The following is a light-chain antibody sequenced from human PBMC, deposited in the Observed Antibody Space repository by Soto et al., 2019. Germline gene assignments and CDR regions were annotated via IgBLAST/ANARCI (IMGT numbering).Light chain of an antibody. CDR1: QSVGSNY. Sequence: LTPAPFTLSLSPWPRASLSCRASQSVGSNYLAWYQQKPGQAPRLLIYGAFSRATGIADRFSGSGSGTDFTLTISRLEPEDFALYYCQQYGYSPITFGQGTRLEIK. V-gene: IGKV3-20*01. CDR2: GAF. CDR3: QQYGYSPIT. J-gene: IGKJ5*01.